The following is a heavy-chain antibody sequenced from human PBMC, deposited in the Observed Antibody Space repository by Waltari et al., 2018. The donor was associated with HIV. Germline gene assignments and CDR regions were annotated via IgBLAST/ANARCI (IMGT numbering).Heavy chain of an antibody. V-gene: IGHV1-69*14. Sequence: QLVQLGAAVSKPRSSVRVPCKASGGDFISYCIKWVRQVNGQGLEWLGRIIPMSNTANNAQKFQGRVTITADKSTSTAYMELSSLKSDDTGVYYCASARETMGVDFESWGQGSLVTVSS. CDR2: IIPMSNTA. CDR3: ASARETMGVDFES. J-gene: IGHJ4*02. CDR1: GGDFISYC. D-gene: IGHD3-10*01.